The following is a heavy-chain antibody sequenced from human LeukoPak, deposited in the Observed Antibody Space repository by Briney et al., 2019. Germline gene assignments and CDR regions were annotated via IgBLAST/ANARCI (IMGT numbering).Heavy chain of an antibody. D-gene: IGHD1-7*01. CDR2: ISAYNGNT. Sequence: ASVKVFCKASGYTFTSYAIIWVRQAPGQGLEWMGWISAYNGNTNYAQKLQGRVTMTTDTSTSTAYMELRSLTSDDTAVYYCAREGELAGTTTDYWGQGTVVTVSS. CDR1: GYTFTSYA. CDR3: AREGELAGTTTDY. J-gene: IGHJ4*02. V-gene: IGHV1-18*01.